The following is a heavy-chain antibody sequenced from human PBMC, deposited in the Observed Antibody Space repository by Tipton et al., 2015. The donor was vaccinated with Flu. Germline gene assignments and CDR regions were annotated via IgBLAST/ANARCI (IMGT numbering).Heavy chain of an antibody. Sequence: TLSLTCTVSGGSISSYYWSWIRQPPGKGLEWIGYIYYSGSTNYNPSLKSRVTISVDTSKNQFSLKLSSVTAADTAVYYCARDYGATDYWGQGTLVTVSS. V-gene: IGHV4-59*01. CDR1: GGSISSYY. CDR2: IYYSGST. J-gene: IGHJ4*02. D-gene: IGHD4-17*01. CDR3: ARDYGATDY.